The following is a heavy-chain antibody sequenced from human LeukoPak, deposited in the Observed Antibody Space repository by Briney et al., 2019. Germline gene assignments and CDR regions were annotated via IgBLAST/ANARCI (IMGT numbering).Heavy chain of an antibody. CDR1: GGTFSSYA. V-gene: IGHV1-69*13. CDR2: IIPIFGTA. J-gene: IGHJ6*02. Sequence: SVKVSCKASGGTFSSYAISWVRQAPGQGLEWMGGIIPIFGTANYAQKFQGRVTITADESTSTAYMELSSLRSEDTAVYYCARGLRFLEWLLQPDYGMDVWGQGTTVTASS. CDR3: ARGLRFLEWLLQPDYGMDV. D-gene: IGHD3-3*01.